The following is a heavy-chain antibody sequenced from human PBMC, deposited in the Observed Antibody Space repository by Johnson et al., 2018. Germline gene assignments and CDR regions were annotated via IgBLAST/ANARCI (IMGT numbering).Heavy chain of an antibody. CDR1: GGSISSYY. J-gene: IGHJ3*02. CDR3: ARGGYYDSSGYYPDAFDI. CDR2: IYYSGST. D-gene: IGHD3-22*01. V-gene: IGHV4-59*01. Sequence: QVQLQESGPGLVKPSETLSLTCTVSGGSISSYYWSWIRQPPGKGLEWIGYIYYSGSTNYNPSLKSRVTISVDTSKNQFPLKLSSVTAADTAVYYCARGGYYDSSGYYPDAFDIWGQGTMVTVSS.